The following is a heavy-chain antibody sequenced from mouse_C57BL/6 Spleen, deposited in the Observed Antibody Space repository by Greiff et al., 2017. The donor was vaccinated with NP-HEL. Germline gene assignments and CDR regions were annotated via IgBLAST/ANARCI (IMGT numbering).Heavy chain of an antibody. J-gene: IGHJ2*01. D-gene: IGHD1-1*01. CDR3: ARGVYGSSYFDY. V-gene: IGHV5-4*01. Sequence: EVQRVESGGGLVKPGGSLKLSCAASGFTFSSYAMSWVRQTPEKRLEWVATISDGGSYTYYPDNVKGRFTISRDNAKNNLYLQMSHLKSEETAMYYCARGVYGSSYFDYWGQGTTLTVSS. CDR1: GFTFSSYA. CDR2: ISDGGSYT.